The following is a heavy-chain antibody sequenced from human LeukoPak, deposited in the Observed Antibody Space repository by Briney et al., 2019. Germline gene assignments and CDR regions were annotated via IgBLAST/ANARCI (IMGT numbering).Heavy chain of an antibody. CDR1: GGSISSYY. Sequence: SETLSLTCTVSGGSISSYYWSWVRQPPGKGLEWIGYIYYSGSTNYNPSLKSRVTISVDTSKNQFSLKLSSVTAADTAVYYCASGGDGYNTPFDYWGQGTLVTVSS. CDR2: IYYSGST. CDR3: ASGGDGYNTPFDY. D-gene: IGHD5-24*01. V-gene: IGHV4-59*01. J-gene: IGHJ4*02.